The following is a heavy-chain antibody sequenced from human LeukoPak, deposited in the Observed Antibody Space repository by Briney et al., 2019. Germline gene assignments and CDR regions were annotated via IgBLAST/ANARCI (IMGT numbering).Heavy chain of an antibody. CDR3: ARVPDYTFDY. CDR1: GYTFTSYY. J-gene: IGHJ4*02. D-gene: IGHD4-11*01. V-gene: IGHV1-8*02. CDR2: MNPNSGNT. Sequence: GASVKVSCKASGYTFTSYYMHWVRQAPGQGLEWMGWMNPNSGNTGYAQKFQGRVTMTRNTSISTAYMELSSLRSEDTAVYYCARVPDYTFDYWGQGTLVTVSS.